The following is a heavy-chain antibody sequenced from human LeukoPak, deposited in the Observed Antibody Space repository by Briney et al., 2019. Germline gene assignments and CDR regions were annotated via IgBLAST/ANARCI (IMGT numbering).Heavy chain of an antibody. D-gene: IGHD3-22*01. CDR1: GGTFSSYA. Sequence: ASVKVSCKASGGTFSSYAISWVRQAPGQGLEWMGGIIPIFGTANYAQKFQGRVTITADESTSTAYMELSSLRSEDTAVYYCARDHYDSYYSFQHWGQGTLVTVSS. CDR2: IIPIFGTA. V-gene: IGHV1-69*01. CDR3: ARDHYDSYYSFQH. J-gene: IGHJ1*01.